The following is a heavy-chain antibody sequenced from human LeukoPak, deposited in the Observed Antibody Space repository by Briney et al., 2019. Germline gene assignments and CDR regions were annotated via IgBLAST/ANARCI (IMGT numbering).Heavy chain of an antibody. CDR1: GGSISSYY. D-gene: IGHD1-26*01. CDR2: VYYSGST. J-gene: IGHJ4*02. CDR3: ARGDSGSFSQFDC. Sequence: SETLSLTCTVSGGSISSYYWSWLRQPPGRGLEWIGYVYYSGSTNYNPSLKSRDTISVDTSKNQFSLKLTSVAAADTAVYYCARGDSGSFSQFDCWGQGTLVTVSS. V-gene: IGHV4-59*01.